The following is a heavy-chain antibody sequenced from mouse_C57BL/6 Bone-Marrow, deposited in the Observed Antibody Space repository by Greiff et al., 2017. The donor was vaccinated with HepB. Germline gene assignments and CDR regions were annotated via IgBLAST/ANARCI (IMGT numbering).Heavy chain of an antibody. Sequence: VQLQQPGAELVKPGASVKLSCKASGYTFTSYWMHWVKQRPGQGLEWIGMIHPNSGSTNYNEKFKSKATLTVDKSSSTAYMQLSSLTSEDSAVYYCARPYYSNYEYFDVWGTGTTVTVSS. CDR2: IHPNSGST. CDR3: ARPYYSNYEYFDV. J-gene: IGHJ1*03. D-gene: IGHD2-5*01. V-gene: IGHV1-64*01. CDR1: GYTFTSYW.